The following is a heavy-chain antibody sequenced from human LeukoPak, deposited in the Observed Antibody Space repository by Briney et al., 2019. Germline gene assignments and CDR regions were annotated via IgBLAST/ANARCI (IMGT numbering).Heavy chain of an antibody. J-gene: IGHJ5*02. CDR3: ARCGYSDAWSCDH. Sequence: GASVKVSCKASGYTFTSYTIHWVRQAPGQRLEWMGWINTGNGNTEYSQKFQGRVTVTTDASASTAYMELSSLRSEHTAVYYCARCGYSDAWSCDHWGQGTLVTVSS. CDR1: GYTFTSYT. D-gene: IGHD5-18*01. V-gene: IGHV1-3*04. CDR2: INTGNGNT.